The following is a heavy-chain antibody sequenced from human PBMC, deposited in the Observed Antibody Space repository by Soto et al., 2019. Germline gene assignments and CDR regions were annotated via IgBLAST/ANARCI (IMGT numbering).Heavy chain of an antibody. Sequence: QVQLQESCPGLVKPSETLSLTCTVSGGSISSYYWSWIRQPPVKGLEWSGYIYYSGSTNYNPSLKSRVTITVDTSTNKFSLRLSSVTAADTAMYYGARHGAATLCDSSGYYGYWGQGTLVTVSS. J-gene: IGHJ4*02. CDR3: ARHGAATLCDSSGYYGY. CDR2: IYYSGST. D-gene: IGHD3-22*01. V-gene: IGHV4-59*08. CDR1: GGSISSYY.